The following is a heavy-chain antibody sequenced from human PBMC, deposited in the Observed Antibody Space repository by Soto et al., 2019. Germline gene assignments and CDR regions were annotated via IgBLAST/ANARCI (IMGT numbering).Heavy chain of an antibody. CDR3: ARDLGSEQWFFDS. CDR1: GGSISSGGYY. J-gene: IGHJ4*02. CDR2: TSYSGST. Sequence: KASETLSLTCTVSGGSISSGGYYWSWIRQHPGKGLEWIGYTSYSGSTYYNPSLKSRVTMSVDTSKNQFSLKLTSVTAADTAVYFCARDLGSEQWFFDSWGQGSLVTVSS. D-gene: IGHD3-22*01. V-gene: IGHV4-31*03.